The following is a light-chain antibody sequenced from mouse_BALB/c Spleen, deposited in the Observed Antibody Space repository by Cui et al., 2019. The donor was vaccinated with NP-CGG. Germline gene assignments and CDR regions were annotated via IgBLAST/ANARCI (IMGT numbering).Light chain of an antibody. CDR3: ALWYSNHWV. CDR1: TGAVTTSNY. J-gene: IGLJ1*01. V-gene: IGLV1*01. Sequence: VVTPESSPTTSPGETVTLTCRSSTGAVTTSNYANWVQEKPDHLFTGLIGGTKNRTPGVPARFSGSLIGDKAALTITGAQTEDEAIYFCALWYSNHWVFGGGTKLTVL. CDR2: GTK.